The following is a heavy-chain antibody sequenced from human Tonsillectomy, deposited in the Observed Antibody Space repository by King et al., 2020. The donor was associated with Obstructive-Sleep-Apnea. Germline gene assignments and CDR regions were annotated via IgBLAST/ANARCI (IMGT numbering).Heavy chain of an antibody. D-gene: IGHD4-23*01. Sequence: VQLVESGGGVVQPGRSLRVSCEASGLTFSNYAMHWVRQAPGKGLEWVAVITYDGSKKYYADSAKGRFTISRDNSKNTLFLQMNSLRAEDTAVYYCAGPTTVARHYFDYWGQGTLVTVSS. J-gene: IGHJ4*02. CDR3: AGPTTVARHYFDY. CDR2: ITYDGSKK. V-gene: IGHV3-30*04. CDR1: GLTFSNYA.